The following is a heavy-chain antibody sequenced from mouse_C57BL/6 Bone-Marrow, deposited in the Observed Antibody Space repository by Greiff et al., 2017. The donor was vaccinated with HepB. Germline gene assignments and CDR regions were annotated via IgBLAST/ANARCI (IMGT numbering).Heavy chain of an antibody. Sequence: VQQQQSGAELAKPGASVKLSCKASGYTFTSYWMHWVKQRPGQGLEWIGYINPSSGYTKYNQKFKDKATLTADKSSSTAYMQLSSLTYEDSAVYYCATLYSNYWYFDVWGTGTTVTVSS. J-gene: IGHJ1*03. CDR2: INPSSGYT. CDR1: GYTFTSYW. D-gene: IGHD2-5*01. CDR3: ATLYSNYWYFDV. V-gene: IGHV1-7*01.